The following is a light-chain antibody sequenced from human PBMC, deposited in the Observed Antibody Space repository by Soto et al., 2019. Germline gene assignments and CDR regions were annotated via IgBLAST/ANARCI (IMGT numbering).Light chain of an antibody. V-gene: IGLV2-14*01. Sequence: QSALTQPASVSGSPGQSITISCTGTSSDDGGYNFVSWYQQHPDKAPKLMIYDVSDRPSGVSNRFSGSKSGNTASLTISGLQAEDEADYYCTSYTRSRTLVFGGGTKLTVL. CDR3: TSYTRSRTLV. CDR1: SSDDGGYNF. J-gene: IGLJ2*01. CDR2: DVS.